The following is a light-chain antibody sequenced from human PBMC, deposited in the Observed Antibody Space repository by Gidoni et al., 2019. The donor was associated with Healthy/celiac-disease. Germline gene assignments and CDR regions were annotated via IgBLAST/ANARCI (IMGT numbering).Light chain of an antibody. CDR3: QQYNNWPPWT. CDR1: QSVSSN. CDR2: GAS. V-gene: IGKV3-15*01. J-gene: IGKJ1*01. Sequence: EIVMTQSPATLSVSPGDRATLSCRASQSVSSNLAWYQQKPGQAPRLLIYGASTRATGIPARFSGSGSGTEFTLTISSLQSEDFAVYYCQQYNNWPPWTFXQXTKVXIK.